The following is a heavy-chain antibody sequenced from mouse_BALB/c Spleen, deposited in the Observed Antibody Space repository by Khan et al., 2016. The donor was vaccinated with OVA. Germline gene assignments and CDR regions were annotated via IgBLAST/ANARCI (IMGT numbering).Heavy chain of an antibody. CDR2: ISTYYGDA. CDR1: GYTFTDYA. D-gene: IGHD1-1*02. V-gene: IGHV1S137*01. J-gene: IGHJ3*01. CDR3: ARGGRFAY. Sequence: QVQLKQSGAELVRPGVSVKISCKGSGYTFTDYAMHWVKQSHAKSLEWIGVISTYYGDADYTQKFQGKTSMTVDKSTSTAYMELARLRLEASAIYYCARGGRFAYWGQGTLVTVSA.